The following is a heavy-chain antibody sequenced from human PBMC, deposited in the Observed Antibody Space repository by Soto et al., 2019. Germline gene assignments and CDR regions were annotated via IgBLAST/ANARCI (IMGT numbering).Heavy chain of an antibody. CDR3: ARDRGYDAHDYYYNAMDV. V-gene: IGHV3-11*04. J-gene: IGHJ6*02. CDR1: GFTLHDYA. CDR2: IAFTGSAT. D-gene: IGHD2-15*01. Sequence: GGSLRLSCATSGFTLHDYAMSWVRQAPGKGLEWVSAIAFTGSATYYADSVKGRFTISRDNAKNSLYLQMNSLRAEDTAVYYCARDRGYDAHDYYYNAMDVWGQGTMVTVSS.